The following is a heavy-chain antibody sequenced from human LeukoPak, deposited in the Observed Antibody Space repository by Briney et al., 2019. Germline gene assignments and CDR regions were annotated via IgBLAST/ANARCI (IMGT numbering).Heavy chain of an antibody. CDR3: ARGRSCSGGSCYYDY. CDR2: MNPNSGNT. D-gene: IGHD2-15*01. CDR1: GYTFTSYD. J-gene: IGHJ4*02. Sequence: ASVKVSCKASGYTFTSYDINWVRQATGQGLEWMRWMNPNSGNTGYAQKFRGRVTMTRNTSISTAYMELSSLRSEDTAVYYCARGRSCSGGSCYYDYWGQGTLVTVSS. V-gene: IGHV1-8*01.